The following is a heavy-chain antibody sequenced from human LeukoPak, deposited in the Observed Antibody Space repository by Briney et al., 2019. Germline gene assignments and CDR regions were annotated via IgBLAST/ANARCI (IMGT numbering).Heavy chain of an antibody. CDR3: ARGYGWFDP. Sequence: PGGSLRLSCAASGFTFSRYWMSWIRQPPGKGLEWIGYIYSTTGTTNSNPSLKSRVTMSLDTSKKHLSLKLSAVTAADTAVYYCARGYGWFDPWGQGILVIVSS. CDR1: GFTFSRYW. D-gene: IGHD3-10*01. V-gene: IGHV4-4*09. J-gene: IGHJ5*02. CDR2: IYSTTGTT.